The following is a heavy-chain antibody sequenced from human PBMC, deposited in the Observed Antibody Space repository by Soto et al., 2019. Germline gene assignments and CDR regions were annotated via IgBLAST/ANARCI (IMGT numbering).Heavy chain of an antibody. CDR1: GGTFGSYA. V-gene: IGHV1-69*01. CDR3: ARSQGSSTSLEIYYYYYYGMEV. J-gene: IGHJ6*02. D-gene: IGHD2-2*01. CDR2: IIPIPGTA. Sequence: QVQLVQSGAEVKKPGSSVKVSCKASGGTFGSYAISWVRQAPGQGLEWMGGIIPIPGTANYAQKFQGRVTIAADESTSTAYMELSSLRSEDTAVYYCARSQGSSTSLEIYYYYYYGMEVWGQGTTVTVS.